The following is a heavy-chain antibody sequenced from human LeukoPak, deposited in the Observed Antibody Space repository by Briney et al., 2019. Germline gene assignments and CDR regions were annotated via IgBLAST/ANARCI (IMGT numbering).Heavy chain of an antibody. CDR1: GGSISSYY. CDR2: IYYSGST. CDR3: ARNRYYYGSGTYGVPNWFDP. V-gene: IGHV4-59*01. D-gene: IGHD3-10*01. Sequence: SETLSLTCTVSGGSISSYYWSWIRQPPGKGLEWIGDIYYSGSTHYNPSLKSRVTISVDTSKNQFSLKLSSVTAADTAVYYCARNRYYYGSGTYGVPNWFDPWGQGTLVTVSS. J-gene: IGHJ5*02.